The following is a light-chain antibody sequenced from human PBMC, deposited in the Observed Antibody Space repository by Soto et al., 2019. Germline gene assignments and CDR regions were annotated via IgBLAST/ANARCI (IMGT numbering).Light chain of an antibody. CDR1: QSIISW. CDR2: EAS. CDR3: QRYNSYSRT. Sequence: DIQMTQSPSTVSASAGDRVTITCRASQSIISWFAWYQQKPVNAPKLLIYEASSVESGVPSRFSGRGGGTEDTIAISSLQPDDFAASYCQRYNSYSRTCGQGPEVESK. J-gene: IGKJ1*01. V-gene: IGKV1-5*03.